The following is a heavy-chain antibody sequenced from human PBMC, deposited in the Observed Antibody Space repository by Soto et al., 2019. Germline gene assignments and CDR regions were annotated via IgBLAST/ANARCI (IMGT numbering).Heavy chain of an antibody. CDR2: SYYRSKWYN. V-gene: IGHV6-1*01. Sequence: SQTLSLTCVISGDSGSSNSDAWNWIRQSPSRGLEWLGRSYYRSKWYNDYAVSVKSRITINPDTSKNQFSLQLNSVTPEDTAVYYCGRAGKIPRGYCSSTSCSSSWFDPMGRGTLVTVSS. J-gene: IGHJ5*02. CDR3: GRAGKIPRGYCSSTSCSSSWFDP. D-gene: IGHD2-2*01. CDR1: GDSGSSNSDA.